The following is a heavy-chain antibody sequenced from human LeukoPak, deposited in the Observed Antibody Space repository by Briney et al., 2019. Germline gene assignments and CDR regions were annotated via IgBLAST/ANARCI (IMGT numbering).Heavy chain of an antibody. CDR3: TSRSTYDSSGYRDY. D-gene: IGHD3-22*01. J-gene: IGHJ4*02. CDR1: GFTFSGSA. V-gene: IGHV3-73*01. CDR2: IRSKANSYAT. Sequence: AGGSLRLSCAASGFTFSGSAMHWVRQASGKGLEWVGRIRSKANSYATAYAASVKGRFTISRDDSKNTAYLQMNSLKTEDTAVYYCTSRSTYDSSGYRDYWGQGTLVTVSS.